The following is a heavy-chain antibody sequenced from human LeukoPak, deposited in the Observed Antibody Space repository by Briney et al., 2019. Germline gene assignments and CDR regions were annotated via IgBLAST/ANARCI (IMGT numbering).Heavy chain of an antibody. D-gene: IGHD2-15*01. V-gene: IGHV1-8*01. Sequence: ASVKVCCKASGYTFTSYDINWLRQATGQGLEWMGWMNPNSGNTGYAQKFQGRVTMTRNTSISTAYMELSSLRSEDTAVYYCASRDCSGGICYAGFDPWGQGTLVTVSS. CDR2: MNPNSGNT. CDR1: GYTFTSYD. J-gene: IGHJ5*02. CDR3: ASRDCSGGICYAGFDP.